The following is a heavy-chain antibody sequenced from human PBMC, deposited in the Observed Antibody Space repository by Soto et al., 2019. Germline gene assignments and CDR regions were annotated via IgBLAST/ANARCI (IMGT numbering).Heavy chain of an antibody. D-gene: IGHD3-16*02. Sequence: QVHLVQSGTEVKKPGSSVKVSCKASGGTFSSSGFSWVRQAPGQGLEWMGMIVPSLDTTNYAQKFQARVTITAAEVTSTAYMELRSLRSEDTAVYYCARWPQPRYTADPYAVDVWCQGTRVIVSS. V-gene: IGHV1-69*11. CDR3: ARWPQPRYTADPYAVDV. CDR1: GGTFSSSG. J-gene: IGHJ6*02. CDR2: IVPSLDTT.